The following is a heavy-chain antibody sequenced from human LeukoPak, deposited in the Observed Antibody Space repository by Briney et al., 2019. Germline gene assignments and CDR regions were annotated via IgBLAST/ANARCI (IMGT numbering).Heavy chain of an antibody. Sequence: GESLKISCKGSGYSFTNYWIGWVRQMPGKGLEWMGTIDPSDSYNNYSPSFQGHVTISADKSISTAYLQWSSLKASDTAMYYCARAYSRSRSDYWGQGTLVTVSS. J-gene: IGHJ4*02. V-gene: IGHV5-10-1*01. CDR1: GYSFTNYW. D-gene: IGHD6-6*01. CDR2: IDPSDSYN. CDR3: ARAYSRSRSDY.